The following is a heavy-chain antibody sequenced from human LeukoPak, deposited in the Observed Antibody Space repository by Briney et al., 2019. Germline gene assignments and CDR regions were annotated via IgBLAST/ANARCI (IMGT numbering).Heavy chain of an antibody. CDR2: IYTSGST. CDR1: GGSISSGSYY. Sequence: SETLSLTCTVSGGSISSGSYYWSRIRQPAGKGLEWIGRIYTSGSTNYNPSLKSRVTISVDTSKNQFSLKLSSVTAADTAVYYCARWENYYYYMDVWGKGTTVTVSS. CDR3: ARWENYYYYMDV. V-gene: IGHV4-61*02. D-gene: IGHD1-26*01. J-gene: IGHJ6*03.